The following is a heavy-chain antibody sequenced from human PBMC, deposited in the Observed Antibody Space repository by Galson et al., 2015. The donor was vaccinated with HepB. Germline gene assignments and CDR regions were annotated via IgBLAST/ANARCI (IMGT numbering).Heavy chain of an antibody. CDR3: ASLEGSGSYGLCYYYGMDV. CDR2: ISAYNGNT. Sequence: SVKVSCKASGYTFTSYGISWVRQAPGQGLEWMGWISAYNGNTNYAQKLQGRVTMTTDTSTSTAYMELRSLRSDDTAVYYCASLEGSGSYGLCYYYGMDVWGQGTTVTVSS. CDR1: GYTFTSYG. V-gene: IGHV1-18*01. D-gene: IGHD3-10*01. J-gene: IGHJ6*02.